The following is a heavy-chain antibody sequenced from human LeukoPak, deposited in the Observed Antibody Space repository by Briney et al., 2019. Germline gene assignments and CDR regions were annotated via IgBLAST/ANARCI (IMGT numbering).Heavy chain of an antibody. D-gene: IGHD2-2*01. V-gene: IGHV3-30-3*01. Sequence: GGSVRLSCAASGFTFSSYAMHWVRQAPGKGLEWVAVISYDGSNKYYADSVKGRFTISRDNSKNTLYLQMNGLRAEDTAVYYCARDRSSTIHRGGVFDYWGQGTLVTASS. CDR3: ARDRSSTIHRGGVFDY. CDR1: GFTFSSYA. CDR2: ISYDGSNK. J-gene: IGHJ4*02.